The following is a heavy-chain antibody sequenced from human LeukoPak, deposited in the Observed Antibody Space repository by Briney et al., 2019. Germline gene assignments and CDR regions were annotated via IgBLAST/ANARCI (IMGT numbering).Heavy chain of an antibody. V-gene: IGHV4-4*07. CDR2: IYSSGSA. Sequence: SETLSLTCTVSGDSISNFYWSWIRQPAGKGLEWIGRIYSSGSANYNPSLKSRVTMSVDTSKNQFSLKLSSATAADTAVYYCARDARGYGDYPGYYYGMDVWGQGTTVTVSS. J-gene: IGHJ6*02. D-gene: IGHD4-17*01. CDR1: GDSISNFY. CDR3: ARDARGYGDYPGYYYGMDV.